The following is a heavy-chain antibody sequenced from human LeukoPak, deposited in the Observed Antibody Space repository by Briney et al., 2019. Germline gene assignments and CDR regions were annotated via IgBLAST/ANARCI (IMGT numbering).Heavy chain of an antibody. CDR2: ISGSGGST. V-gene: IGHV3-23*01. CDR1: GFTFSSYA. CDR3: ASSIAAAGRLFDY. Sequence: GGSLRLSCAASGFTFSSYAMSWVRQAPGKGLEWVSAISGSGGSTYYADSVKGRFTISRDNSKNTLYLQMNSLRAEDTAVYYCASSIAAAGRLFDYWGQGTLVTVSS. D-gene: IGHD6-13*01. J-gene: IGHJ4*02.